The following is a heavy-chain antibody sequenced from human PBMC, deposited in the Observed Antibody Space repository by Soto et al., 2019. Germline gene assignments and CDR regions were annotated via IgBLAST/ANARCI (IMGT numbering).Heavy chain of an antibody. D-gene: IGHD2-15*01. V-gene: IGHV4-39*01. Sequence: SETLSLTCTVSGGSISSTIYYWGSIRQPPGKGLEWIGSIYYSGSTYYNPSLQSRVNISVDTSKNKFSLKLSSVTAADTAVYYCARDRTQQTIFDHWGQGNMVTVSS. CDR3: ARDRTQQTIFDH. J-gene: IGHJ4*02. CDR1: GGSISSTIYY. CDR2: IYYSGST.